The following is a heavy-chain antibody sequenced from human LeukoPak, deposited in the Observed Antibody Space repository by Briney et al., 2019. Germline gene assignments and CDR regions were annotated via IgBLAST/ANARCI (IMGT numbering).Heavy chain of an antibody. V-gene: IGHV1-69*05. J-gene: IGHJ4*02. D-gene: IGHD3-16*02. CDR2: IIPIFGTA. CDR1: GGTFSSYA. CDR3: ARVGYREYYFDY. Sequence: SVKVSCKASGGTFSSYAISWVRHAPEQGLEWMGGIIPIFGTANYAQKFQGRVTITTDESTSTAYMELSSLRSEDTAVYYCARVGYREYYFDYWGQGTLVTVSS.